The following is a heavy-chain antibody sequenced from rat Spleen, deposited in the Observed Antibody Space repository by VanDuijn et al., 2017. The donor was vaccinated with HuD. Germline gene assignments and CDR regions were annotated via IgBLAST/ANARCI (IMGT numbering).Heavy chain of an antibody. CDR1: GFTFSDYD. CDR2: ISYDGSST. Sequence: EVQLVESGGGLVQPGRSLKLSCAASGFTFSDYDMAWVRQAPTKGLEWVASISYDGSSTYYRDSVKGRFTISRDNAKSTLYLQMDSLRSEDTATYYCTTGDSYAHADNWFAYWGQGVMVTVSS. D-gene: IGHD1-12*01. V-gene: IGHV5-20*01. J-gene: IGHJ2*01. CDR3: TTGDSYAHADNWFAY.